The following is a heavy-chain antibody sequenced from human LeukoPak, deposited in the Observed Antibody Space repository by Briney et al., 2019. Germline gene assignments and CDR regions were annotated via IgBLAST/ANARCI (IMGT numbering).Heavy chain of an antibody. Sequence: ASETLSLTCAVYGGSFSGYYWSWIRQPPGKGLEWTGEINHSGSTNYNPSLKSRVTISVDTSKNQFSLKLSSVTAADTAVYYCARSSAGIKPPRRLSYWGQGTLVTVSS. D-gene: IGHD2-15*01. CDR2: INHSGST. CDR1: GGSFSGYY. CDR3: ARSSAGIKPPRRLSY. V-gene: IGHV4-34*01. J-gene: IGHJ4*02.